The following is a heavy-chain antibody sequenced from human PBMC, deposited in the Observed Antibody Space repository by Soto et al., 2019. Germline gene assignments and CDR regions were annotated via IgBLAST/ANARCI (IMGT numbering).Heavy chain of an antibody. CDR1: GGSISSYY. J-gene: IGHJ6*02. CDR2: IYYSGST. CDR3: ARDLSIINNGYEGDDYYYYGMDV. Sequence: SETLSLTCTVSGGSISSYYWSWIRQPPGKGLEWIGYIYYSGSTNYNPSLKSRVTISVDTSKIQFSLKLSSVTAADTAVYYCARDLSIINNGYEGDDYYYYGMDVWGQGTTVTVSS. D-gene: IGHD6-6*01. V-gene: IGHV4-59*01.